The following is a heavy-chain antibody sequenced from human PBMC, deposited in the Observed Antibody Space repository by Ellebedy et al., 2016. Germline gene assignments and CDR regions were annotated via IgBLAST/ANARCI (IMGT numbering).Heavy chain of an antibody. Sequence: SETLSLXXTVYGGSITPTYLRCIRQPTGKGLEWIGEINHSGSTNYNPSLKSRVTISVDTSKNQFSLKLSSVTAADTAVYYCARGSPGRWLSSILRYWGQGTLVTVSS. D-gene: IGHD5-24*01. CDR2: INHSGST. V-gene: IGHV4-34*01. CDR1: GGSITPTY. J-gene: IGHJ4*02. CDR3: ARGSPGRWLSSILRY.